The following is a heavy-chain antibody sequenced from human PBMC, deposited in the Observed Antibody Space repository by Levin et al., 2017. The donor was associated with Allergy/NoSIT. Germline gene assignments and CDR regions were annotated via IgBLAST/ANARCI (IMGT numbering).Heavy chain of an antibody. CDR2: ITGSAATT. D-gene: IGHD4-17*01. CDR3: AKDRRFTVTADFDN. Sequence: PGGSLRLSCAASGFTFTSYAMAWVRQAPGKGLEWVASITGSAATTYYADSVKGRFTISKDNPKNALVLQMNSLRPEDTADYYCAKDRRFTVTADFDNWGHGTRVTVAS. V-gene: IGHV3-23*01. CDR1: GFTFTSYA. J-gene: IGHJ4*01.